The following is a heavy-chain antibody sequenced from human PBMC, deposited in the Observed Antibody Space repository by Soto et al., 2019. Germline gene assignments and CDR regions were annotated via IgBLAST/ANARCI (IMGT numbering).Heavy chain of an antibody. V-gene: IGHV3-30*18. Sequence: QVQLVESGGGVVQPGRSLRLSCAASGFTFSSYGMHWVRQAPGKGLEWVAVISYDGSNKYYADSVKGRFIISRDNSKNTLYLQMNSLRAEDTAVYYCAKDRVGVYCTNGVCYTLDWFDPWGQGTLVTVSS. CDR1: GFTFSSYG. J-gene: IGHJ5*02. CDR3: AKDRVGVYCTNGVCYTLDWFDP. CDR2: ISYDGSNK. D-gene: IGHD2-8*01.